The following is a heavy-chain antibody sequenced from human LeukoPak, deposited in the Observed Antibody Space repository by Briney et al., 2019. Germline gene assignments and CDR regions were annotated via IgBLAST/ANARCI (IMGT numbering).Heavy chain of an antibody. J-gene: IGHJ4*02. CDR3: ARGARYYDNNGHYLAFVY. D-gene: IGHD3-22*01. V-gene: IGHV1-8*01. CDR1: GYTFTSYD. Sequence: GASVKVSCKASGYTFTSYDINWVQQATGQGLEWMGWMNPNSGNTGYAQKFQGRVTMTRNTSISTAYMELSRLRSDDTAVYYCARGARYYDNNGHYLAFVYWGQGTLVTVSS. CDR2: MNPNSGNT.